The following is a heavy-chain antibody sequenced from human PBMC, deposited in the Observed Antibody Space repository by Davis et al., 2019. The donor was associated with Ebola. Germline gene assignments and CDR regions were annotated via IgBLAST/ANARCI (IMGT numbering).Heavy chain of an antibody. CDR3: ARDNRGYSYGYGEYYYYGMDV. CDR1: GGTFSSYA. Sequence: SVKVSCKASGGTFSSYAISWVRQAPGQGLEWMGRIIPILGIANYAQKFQGRVTITADKSTSTAYMELSSLRSEDTAVYYCARDNRGYSYGYGEYYYYGMDVWGQGTTVTVSS. V-gene: IGHV1-69*04. CDR2: IIPILGIA. D-gene: IGHD5-18*01. J-gene: IGHJ6*02.